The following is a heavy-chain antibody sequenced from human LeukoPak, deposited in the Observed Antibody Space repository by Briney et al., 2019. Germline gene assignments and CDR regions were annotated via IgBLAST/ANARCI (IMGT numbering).Heavy chain of an antibody. CDR2: ISYDGSNK. J-gene: IGHJ6*03. D-gene: IGHD2-2*01. V-gene: IGHV3-30*18. CDR3: AKESIVVVPAATTSSYYYYMDV. Sequence: PGGSLRLSCAASGFTFSSYGMHWVRQAPGKGLEWVAVISYDGSNKYYADSVKGRFTISRDNSKNTLYQQMNSLRAEDTAVYYCAKESIVVVPAATTSSYYYYMDVWGKGTTVTVSS. CDR1: GFTFSSYG.